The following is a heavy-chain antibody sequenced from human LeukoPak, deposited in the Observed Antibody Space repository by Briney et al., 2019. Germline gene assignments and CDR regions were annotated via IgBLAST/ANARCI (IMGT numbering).Heavy chain of an antibody. Sequence: GGSLRLSCAASGFIFSDYWVNWVRQAPGKGLEWEASIRQDGSEKTYVDSVKGRFTISRDNTKSSLYLQMSSLTAEDTAVYYCARDGTAAGLYFDLWGQGTLVTVSS. D-gene: IGHD6-13*01. V-gene: IGHV3-7*01. J-gene: IGHJ4*01. CDR3: ARDGTAAGLYFDL. CDR1: GFIFSDYW. CDR2: IRQDGSEK.